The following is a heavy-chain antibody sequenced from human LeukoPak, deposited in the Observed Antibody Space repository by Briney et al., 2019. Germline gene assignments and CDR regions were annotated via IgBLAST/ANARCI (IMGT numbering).Heavy chain of an antibody. Sequence: ASVKVSCKASGYTFPSYFMHWVRQATGQGLEWMGWMNPNSGNTGYAQKFQGRVTMTRNTSISTAYMELSSLRSEDTAVYYCARSPRITIFGVVIRFDPWGQGTLVTVSS. CDR2: MNPNSGNT. CDR3: ARSPRITIFGVVIRFDP. V-gene: IGHV1-8*01. D-gene: IGHD3-3*01. CDR1: GYTFPSYF. J-gene: IGHJ5*02.